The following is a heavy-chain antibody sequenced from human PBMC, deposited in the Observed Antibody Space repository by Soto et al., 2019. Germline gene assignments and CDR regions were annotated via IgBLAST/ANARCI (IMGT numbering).Heavy chain of an antibody. V-gene: IGHV3-23*01. CDR1: EFTFSTYA. J-gene: IGHJ6*02. Sequence: GGSLRLSCAASEFTFSTYAMTWVRQAPGRGLQWVVTISDSGDITYYADSVKGRFTVSRDNTKNSVYLQMNSLRGEDTALYYCAKGDSGSPSYGMDVWGQGTTVTVSS. D-gene: IGHD6-6*01. CDR2: ISDSGDIT. CDR3: AKGDSGSPSYGMDV.